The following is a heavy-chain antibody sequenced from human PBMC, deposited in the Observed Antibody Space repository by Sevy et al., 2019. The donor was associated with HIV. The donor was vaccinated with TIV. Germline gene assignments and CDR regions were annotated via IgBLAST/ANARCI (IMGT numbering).Heavy chain of an antibody. CDR2: ISGSGGSGDKT. D-gene: IGHD3-22*01. V-gene: IGHV3-23*01. Sequence: GESLKISCAASGFTFSNYAMSWVRQAPGKGLEWVSGISGSGGSGDKTNYADSVKGRFTISRDDSKNSLYLQLNSLRAEDTAIYYSARKYDSSGYFDYWGQGTLVTVSS. CDR1: GFTFSNYA. CDR3: ARKYDSSGYFDY. J-gene: IGHJ4*02.